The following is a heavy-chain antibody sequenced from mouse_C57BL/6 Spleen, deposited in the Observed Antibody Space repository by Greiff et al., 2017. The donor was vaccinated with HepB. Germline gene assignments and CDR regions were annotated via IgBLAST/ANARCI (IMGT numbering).Heavy chain of an antibody. CDR1: GFTFSSYA. D-gene: IGHD2-4*01. CDR2: ISDGGSYT. V-gene: IGHV5-4*01. Sequence: EVHLVESGGGLVKPGGSLKLSCAASGFTFSSYAMSWVRQTPEKRLEWVATISDGGSYTYYPDNVKGRFTISRDNAKNNLYLQMSHLKSEDTAMYYCARGDYAGAWFAYWGQGTLVTVSA. CDR3: ARGDYAGAWFAY. J-gene: IGHJ3*01.